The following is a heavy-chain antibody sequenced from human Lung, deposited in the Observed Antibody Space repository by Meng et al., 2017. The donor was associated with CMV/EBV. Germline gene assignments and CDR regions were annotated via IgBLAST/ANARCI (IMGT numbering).Heavy chain of an antibody. V-gene: IGHV3-23*01. CDR1: GFTFSTYA. CDR2: ISGSGVST. D-gene: IGHD3-16*01. CDR3: VTVLTLGERSD. J-gene: IGHJ4*02. Sequence: ESXKIPCTASGFTFSTYAMSWVRRAPGKGLEWVSGISGSGVSTYYADAVKGRFTISRDNSKNTLYLQMNSLRAEDTAIYYCVTVLTLGERSDWGQGTLVTVSS.